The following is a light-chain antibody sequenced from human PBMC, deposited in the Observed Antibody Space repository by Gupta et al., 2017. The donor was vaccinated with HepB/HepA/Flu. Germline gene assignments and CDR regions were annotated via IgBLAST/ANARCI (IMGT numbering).Light chain of an antibody. V-gene: IGLV2-11*01. CDR2: DVN. CDR3: CAYTGNSWV. CDR1: SSDVGDYNY. Sequence: QSALTQPASVSGSPGQSITISCTGTSSDVGDYNYGSWYQQHPGQAPIVMIYDVNRRPSGVPDRFSGSESGNTASLTISGVEVEDDYYYHSCAYTGNSWVFGGGTKLTVL. J-gene: IGLJ3*02.